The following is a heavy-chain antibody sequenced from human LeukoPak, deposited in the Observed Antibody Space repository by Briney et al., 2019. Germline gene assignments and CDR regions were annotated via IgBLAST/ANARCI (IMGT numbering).Heavy chain of an antibody. CDR1: GYTFTGYY. D-gene: IGHD3-10*01. J-gene: IGHJ3*02. Sequence: ASVKVSCKASGYTFTGYYMHWVRQAPGQGLEWMGWINPDSGGTNYAQKLQGRVTMTTDTSTSTAYMELRSLRSDDTAVYYCAREDGSGSYYKRPKVAFDIWGQGTMVTVSS. CDR3: AREDGSGSYYKRPKVAFDI. V-gene: IGHV1-2*02. CDR2: INPDSGGT.